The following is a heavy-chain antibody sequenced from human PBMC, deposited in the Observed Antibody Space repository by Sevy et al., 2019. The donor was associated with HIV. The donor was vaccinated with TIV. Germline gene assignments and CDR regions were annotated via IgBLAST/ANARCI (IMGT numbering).Heavy chain of an antibody. CDR1: GYTFTSYG. Sequence: ASVKVSCKASGYTFTSYGISWVRQAPGQGLEWMGWISAYNGNTNHAQKLQGRVTMTTDTSTSTAYMELRSLRSDDTAVYYCARDRAPSFSIFGVVTLGYWGQGTLVTVSS. CDR2: ISAYNGNT. V-gene: IGHV1-18*01. D-gene: IGHD3-3*01. CDR3: ARDRAPSFSIFGVVTLGY. J-gene: IGHJ4*02.